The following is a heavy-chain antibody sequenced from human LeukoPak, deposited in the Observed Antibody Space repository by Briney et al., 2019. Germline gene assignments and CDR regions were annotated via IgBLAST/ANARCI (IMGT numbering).Heavy chain of an antibody. Sequence: ASVKVSCKASGYAFTFYSISWVRHAPGQGQEWMGWISAYNGNTNYAQKLQGRVTMTTDTSTSTAYMELRSLRSDDTAVYYCAAGNGYYSSGYSPFDYWGQGTLVTVSS. CDR1: GYAFTFYS. D-gene: IGHD3-22*01. J-gene: IGHJ4*02. V-gene: IGHV1-18*01. CDR3: AAGNGYYSSGYSPFDY. CDR2: ISAYNGNT.